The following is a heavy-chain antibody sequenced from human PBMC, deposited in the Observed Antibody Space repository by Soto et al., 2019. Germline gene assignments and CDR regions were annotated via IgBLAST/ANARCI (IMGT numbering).Heavy chain of an antibody. CDR3: ATAEVDY. CDR1: GFNFGNNW. V-gene: IGHV3-74*01. Sequence: GGPLRLSCAASGFNFGNNWMHWVRQAPGKGLEWVSRMNSDGRTTNYADSAKGRFTVSRDNAKNTLYLQMNSLRAEDTAVYYCATAEVDYWGPGTLVTVCS. J-gene: IGHJ4*02. CDR2: MNSDGRTT.